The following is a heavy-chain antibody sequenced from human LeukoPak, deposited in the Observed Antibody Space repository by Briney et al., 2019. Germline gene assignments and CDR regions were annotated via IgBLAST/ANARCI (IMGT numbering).Heavy chain of an antibody. CDR3: TASSVWYYLDY. Sequence: SGGSLRHSHAACIITHHYDWLHAVRQAPGRGLEWVGRSKSETGAGTTAYAATVQCRFTISRDDSKTTLYQQKNSLKTDDTAIYYCTASSVWYYLDYWGQGTLVTVSS. CDR1: IITHHYDW. J-gene: IGHJ4*02. CDR2: SKSETGAGTT. V-gene: IGHV3-15*01. D-gene: IGHD6-13*01.